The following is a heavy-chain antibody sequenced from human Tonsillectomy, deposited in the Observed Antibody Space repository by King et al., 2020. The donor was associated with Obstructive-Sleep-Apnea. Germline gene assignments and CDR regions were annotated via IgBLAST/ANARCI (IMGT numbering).Heavy chain of an antibody. CDR1: GGSISSYY. V-gene: IGHV4-59*01. CDR3: ASLRGPAYYGSGSYYWFDP. Sequence: VQLLESGPGLVKPSETLSLTCTVSGGSISSYYWSWIRQPPGKGLEWIGYIYYSGSTNYNPSLKSRVTISVDTSKNQFSLKLSSVTAADTAVYYCASLRGPAYYGSGSYYWFDPWGQGTLVTVSS. J-gene: IGHJ5*02. D-gene: IGHD3-10*01. CDR2: IYYSGST.